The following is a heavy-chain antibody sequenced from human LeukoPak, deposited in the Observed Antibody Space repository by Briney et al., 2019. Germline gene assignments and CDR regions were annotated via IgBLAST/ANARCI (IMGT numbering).Heavy chain of an antibody. CDR1: GYTFIGYG. J-gene: IGHJ4*02. V-gene: IGHV1-18*01. Sequence: ASLKISCKASGYTFIGYGITWVRQAPGQGLEWMGRISAYKGDTNYAQKLQGRVTMTTDTSTSTAYMELRSLRSDDTAVYYCARVGRTRAAYSSSWTPRKYLDYWGQGTPVTVSS. CDR3: ARVGRTRAAYSSSWTPRKYLDY. D-gene: IGHD6-13*01. CDR2: ISAYKGDT.